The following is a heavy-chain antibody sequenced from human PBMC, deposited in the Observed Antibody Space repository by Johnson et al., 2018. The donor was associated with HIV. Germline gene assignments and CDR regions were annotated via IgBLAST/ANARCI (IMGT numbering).Heavy chain of an antibody. J-gene: IGHJ3*02. V-gene: IGHV3-30*04. CDR3: AREKIRAFDI. CDR1: GFTFSSYA. Sequence: VQLVESGGGVVQPGRSLRLSCAASGFTFSSYAMHWVRQAPGKGLEWVAVIWYDGSNKYYADSVEGRFTVSRDNSKNTLYLQMNSLRAEDTAVYYCAREKIRAFDIWGQGTMVTVSS. CDR2: IWYDGSNK.